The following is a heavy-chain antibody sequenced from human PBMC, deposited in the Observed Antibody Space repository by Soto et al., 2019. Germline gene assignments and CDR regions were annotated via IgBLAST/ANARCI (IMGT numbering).Heavy chain of an antibody. J-gene: IGHJ6*02. CDR3: AKATARDCSSTSCYTGPYYYYYGMDV. CDR2: IYSGGST. V-gene: IGHV3-53*01. CDR1: GFTVSSNY. Sequence: LRLSCAASGFTVSSNYMSWVRQAPGKGLEWVSVIYSGGSTYYADSVKGRFTISRDNSKNTLYLQMNSLRAEDTAVYYCAKATARDCSSTSCYTGPYYYYYGMDVWGQGTTVTVSS. D-gene: IGHD2-2*02.